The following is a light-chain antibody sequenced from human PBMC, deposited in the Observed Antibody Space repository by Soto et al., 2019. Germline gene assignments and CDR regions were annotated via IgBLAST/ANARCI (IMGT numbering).Light chain of an antibody. Sequence: AIRMTQSPSSLSASIGDRVTITSRASQGIGTYLAWYQQKPGKAPNLLIYATSILESGVPSRFSGSGSGSVFTLPISNLQSKDFETYYCQKYYTYPRTFGKGTRV. CDR3: QKYYTYPRT. V-gene: IGKV1-8*01. CDR2: ATS. CDR1: QGIGTY. J-gene: IGKJ1*01.